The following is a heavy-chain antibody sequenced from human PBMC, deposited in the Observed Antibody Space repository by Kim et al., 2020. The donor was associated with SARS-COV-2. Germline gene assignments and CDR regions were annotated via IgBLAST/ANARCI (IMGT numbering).Heavy chain of an antibody. Sequence: GGSLRLSCAASGFTFSSYSMNWVRQAPGKGLEWVSSISSSSSYIYYADSVKGRFTISRDNAKNSLYLQMNSLRAEDTAVYYCAREVYYYDSSGYYRAFDIWGQGTMVTVSS. CDR1: GFTFSSYS. D-gene: IGHD3-22*01. J-gene: IGHJ3*02. CDR3: AREVYYYDSSGYYRAFDI. V-gene: IGHV3-21*01. CDR2: ISSSSSYI.